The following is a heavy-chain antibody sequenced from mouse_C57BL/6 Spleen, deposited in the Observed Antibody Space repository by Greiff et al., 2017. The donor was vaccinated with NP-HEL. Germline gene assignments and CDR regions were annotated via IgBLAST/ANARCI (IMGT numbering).Heavy chain of an antibody. J-gene: IGHJ4*01. CDR3: VRDLGYYANYYAMDY. CDR1: GFTFNTYA. D-gene: IGHD2-3*01. CDR2: IRSKSSNYAT. V-gene: IGHV10-3*01. Sequence: EVMLVESGGGLVQPKGSLKLSCAASGFTFNTYAMHWVRQAPGKGLEWVARIRSKSSNYATYYADSVKDRYTISRDDSQSMLYLQMNNLKTEDTAMYYCVRDLGYYANYYAMDYWGQGTSVTVSS.